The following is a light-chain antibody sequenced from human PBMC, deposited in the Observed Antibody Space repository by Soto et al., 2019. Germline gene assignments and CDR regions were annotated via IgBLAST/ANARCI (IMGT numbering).Light chain of an antibody. J-gene: IGKJ1*01. CDR2: KAS. Sequence: IQLTQSPYTLYGCVGTRVTLTVRASQTISSGLAWDHQKPGKAPKLLIYKASTLKSGVPSRFSGSGSGTEFTLTISSLQPDDFATYYCQQYNSLWTFGQGTKVDI. V-gene: IGKV1-5*03. CDR3: QQYNSLWT. CDR1: QTISSG.